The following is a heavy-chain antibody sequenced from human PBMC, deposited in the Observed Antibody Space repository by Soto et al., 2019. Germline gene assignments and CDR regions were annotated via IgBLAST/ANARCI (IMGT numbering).Heavy chain of an antibody. V-gene: IGHV4-61*01. CDR2: IHHSGTT. CDR3: ARGGGYCSGTSCYTYFFDY. Sequence: SETLSLTCTVSGGSVSSGSYYWSWVRQPPGKGLEWIGYIHHSGTTNYNPSLKSRVTISVDTFKNQFSLKLTSVTAADTAMFYCARGGGYCSGTSCYTYFFDYWGQGAQDTGSS. D-gene: IGHD2-2*01. CDR1: GGSVSSGSYY. J-gene: IGHJ4*02.